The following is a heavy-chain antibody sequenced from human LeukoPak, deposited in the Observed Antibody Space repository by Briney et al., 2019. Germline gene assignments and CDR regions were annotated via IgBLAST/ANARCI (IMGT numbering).Heavy chain of an antibody. V-gene: IGHV1-8*01. CDR3: ARDSRHHNWFDP. Sequence: ASVKVSCKASGYTFTSYDINWVRQATGQGLEWMGWMNVNSGNTGYAQKFQGRVTMTRNTSISTAYMELSSLRSDDTAMYYCARDSRHHNWFDPWGQGTLVTVSS. CDR2: MNVNSGNT. J-gene: IGHJ5*02. CDR1: GYTFTSYD. D-gene: IGHD6-13*01.